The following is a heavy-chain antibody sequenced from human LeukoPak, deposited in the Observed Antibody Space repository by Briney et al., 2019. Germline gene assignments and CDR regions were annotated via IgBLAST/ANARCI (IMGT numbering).Heavy chain of an antibody. CDR2: INHSGST. CDR3: ARASSTYYYFDY. CDR1: GGSISSYY. V-gene: IGHV4-34*01. D-gene: IGHD2-2*01. J-gene: IGHJ4*02. Sequence: PSETLSLTCTVSGGSISSYYWSWIRQPPGKGLEWIGEINHSGSTNYNPSLKSRVTISVDTSKNQFSLKLSSVTAADTAVYYCARASSTYYYFDYWGQGTLVTVSS.